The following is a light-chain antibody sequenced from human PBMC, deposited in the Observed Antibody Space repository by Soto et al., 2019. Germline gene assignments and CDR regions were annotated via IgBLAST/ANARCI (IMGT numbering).Light chain of an antibody. V-gene: IGLV2-11*01. CDR2: DVD. J-gene: IGLJ1*01. Sequence: QCALTQPRSVSGSPGQSVTISCTGTSSDVGGYNYVSWYQHHPGKAPKLMIYDVDKRPSGVPGRLSGSKSGNTASLTISGLQAEDEADYYCCSYAGSYPFVFGTGTKVTVL. CDR3: CSYAGSYPFV. CDR1: SSDVGGYNY.